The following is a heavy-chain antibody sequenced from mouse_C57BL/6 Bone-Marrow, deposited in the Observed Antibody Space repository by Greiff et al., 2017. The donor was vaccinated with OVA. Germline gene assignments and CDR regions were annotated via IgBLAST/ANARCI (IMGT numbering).Heavy chain of an antibody. CDR2: INPGSGGT. J-gene: IGHJ1*03. CDR1: GYAFTNYL. V-gene: IGHV1-54*01. Sequence: VQLQQSGAELVRPGTSVKVSCKASGYAFTNYLIEWVKQRPGQGLEWIGVINPGSGGTNYNEKFKGKATLTAEKSSSTAYMQLSSLTSEDSAVYCCARGGQYWYFDVWGTGTTVTVSS. CDR3: ARGGQYWYFDV.